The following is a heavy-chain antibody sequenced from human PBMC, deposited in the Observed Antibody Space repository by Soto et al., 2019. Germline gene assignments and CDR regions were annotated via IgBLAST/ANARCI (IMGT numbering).Heavy chain of an antibody. CDR3: ARPPFRYSYGYFDY. J-gene: IGHJ4*02. Sequence: SETLSLTCTVSGGSVSTGSYYWSWIRQPPGKGLEWIGYIYYSGSTNYNPSLKSRVTISVDTSKNQFSLKLSSVTAADTAVYYCARPPFRYSYGYFDYWGQGTLVTVSS. CDR1: GGSVSTGSYY. D-gene: IGHD5-18*01. V-gene: IGHV4-61*01. CDR2: IYYSGST.